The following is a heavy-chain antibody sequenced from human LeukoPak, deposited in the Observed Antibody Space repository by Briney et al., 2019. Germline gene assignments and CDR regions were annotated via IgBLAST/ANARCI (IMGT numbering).Heavy chain of an antibody. CDR1: GLSFSSYG. CDR3: AKDQVDAFDI. Sequence: GGSLRLSCAASGLSFSSYGMHWVRQAPGKGLEWVAFIQFDGSNKYYADSVKGRFTISRDNSKNTLYLQMNSLRAEDTAVYYCAKDQVDAFDIWGQGTMVTVSS. J-gene: IGHJ3*02. V-gene: IGHV3-30*02. CDR2: IQFDGSNK.